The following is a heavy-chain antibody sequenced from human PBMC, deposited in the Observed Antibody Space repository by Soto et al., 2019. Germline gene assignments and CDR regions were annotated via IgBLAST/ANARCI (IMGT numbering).Heavy chain of an antibody. J-gene: IGHJ4*02. CDR2: LYYGRSA. CDR3: ALRSMAVVPEY. V-gene: IGHV4-59*01. D-gene: IGHD3-22*01. CDR1: GDSISSYY. Sequence: QVQLQESGPGLVKPSETLSLTCAVSGDSISSYYCMWIRQPPGKGLESIGYLYYGRSANYNPSLTSRVPLSVDTSTNQCSLTLSSMTAADPAVYYCALRSMAVVPEYWGQGTLVTVSS.